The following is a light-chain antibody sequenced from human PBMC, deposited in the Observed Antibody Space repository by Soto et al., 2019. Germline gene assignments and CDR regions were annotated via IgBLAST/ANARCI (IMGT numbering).Light chain of an antibody. J-gene: IGKJ1*01. CDR3: QQYNDWPRT. CDR1: QSVGTY. V-gene: IGKV3-15*01. Sequence: EIVMTQSPATLSVSPGERATLSCRASQSVGTYLAWYQQKPGQAPEFLIYGASTRAAGISPRFSGGGSGTELTLTISSLQSEDFAVYHCQQYNDWPRTFGQGTKVGIK. CDR2: GAS.